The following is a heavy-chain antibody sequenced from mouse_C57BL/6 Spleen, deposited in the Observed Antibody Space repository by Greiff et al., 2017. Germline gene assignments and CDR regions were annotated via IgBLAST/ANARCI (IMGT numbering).Heavy chain of an antibody. Sequence: QVQLKESGAELVKPGASVKISCKASGYAFSSYWMNWVKQRPGKGLEWIGQIYPGDGDTNYNGKFKGKATLTADKSSSTAYMQLSSLTSEDSAVYFCARGDSSDPYYYAMDYWGQGTSVTVSS. D-gene: IGHD3-2*02. CDR3: ARGDSSDPYYYAMDY. J-gene: IGHJ4*01. CDR1: GYAFSSYW. CDR2: IYPGDGDT. V-gene: IGHV1-80*01.